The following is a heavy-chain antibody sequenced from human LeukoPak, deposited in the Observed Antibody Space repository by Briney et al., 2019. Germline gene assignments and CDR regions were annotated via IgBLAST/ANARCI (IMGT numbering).Heavy chain of an antibody. CDR3: ASLGSGSFHFDY. Sequence: SETLSLTCTVSGGSISSYYWSWIQQPPGKGLEWIGYIYYSGSTNYNPSLKSRVTISVDTSKNQFSLKLSSVTAADTAVYYCASLGSGSFHFDYWGQGTLVTVSS. J-gene: IGHJ4*02. CDR2: IYYSGST. D-gene: IGHD3-10*01. CDR1: GGSISSYY. V-gene: IGHV4-59*08.